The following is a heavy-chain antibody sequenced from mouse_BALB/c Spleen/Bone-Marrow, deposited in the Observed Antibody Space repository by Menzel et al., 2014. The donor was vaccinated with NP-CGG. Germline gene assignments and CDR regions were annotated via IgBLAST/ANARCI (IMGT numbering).Heavy chain of an antibody. J-gene: IGHJ3*01. Sequence: VHVKQSGAELVKPGASVKLSCTASGFNIKDTYMHWVKQRPEQGLEWIGRIDPANGNTKYDPKFQGKATITADTSSNTAYLQLSSLTSEDTAVYYCASYYYGNSSFAYWGQGTLVTVSA. D-gene: IGHD1-1*01. CDR3: ASYYYGNSSFAY. CDR1: GFNIKDTY. CDR2: IDPANGNT. V-gene: IGHV14-3*02.